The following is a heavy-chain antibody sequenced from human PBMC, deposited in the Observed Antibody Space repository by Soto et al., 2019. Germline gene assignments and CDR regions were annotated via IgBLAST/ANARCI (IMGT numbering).Heavy chain of an antibody. CDR3: AKGQGGGYDFWSGDNYGMDV. D-gene: IGHD3-3*01. CDR2: ISGSGGST. J-gene: IGHJ6*02. V-gene: IGHV3-23*01. Sequence: GGSLRLSCAASGFTFSSYAMSWVRQAPGKGLEWVSAISGSGGSTYYADSVKGRFTISRDNSKNTLYLQMNSLRAEDTAVYYCAKGQGGGYDFWSGDNYGMDVWGQGTTVTVSS. CDR1: GFTFSSYA.